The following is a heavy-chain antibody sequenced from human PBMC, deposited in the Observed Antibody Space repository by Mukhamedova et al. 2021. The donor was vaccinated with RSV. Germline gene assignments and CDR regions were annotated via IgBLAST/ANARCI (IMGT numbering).Heavy chain of an antibody. D-gene: IGHD3-22*01. J-gene: IGHJ4*02. Sequence: GSIYYDGKTYYNPSLKSRVTISSDTSKNHFSLNLSSVTAADTAVYYCARRGLDSRGYHYFYFWGQGTLVTVSS. CDR2: IYYDGKT. CDR3: ARRGLDSRGYHYFYF. V-gene: IGHV4-39*02.